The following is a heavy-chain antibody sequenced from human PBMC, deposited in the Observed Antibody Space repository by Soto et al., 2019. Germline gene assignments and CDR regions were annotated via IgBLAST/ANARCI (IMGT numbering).Heavy chain of an antibody. CDR2: INPNSGGT. J-gene: IGHJ4*02. D-gene: IGHD3-16*02. Sequence: APLKGSCKSVVYTFSGYYMHWLRLATGQGLEWMGWINPNSGGTNYAQKFQGWVTMTRDTSISTAYMELSRLRSDDTAVYYCARARFIRSYDYIWGSYCYTLDYWGQGTLVTVSS. CDR1: VYTFSGYY. V-gene: IGHV1-2*04. CDR3: ARARFIRSYDYIWGSYCYTLDY.